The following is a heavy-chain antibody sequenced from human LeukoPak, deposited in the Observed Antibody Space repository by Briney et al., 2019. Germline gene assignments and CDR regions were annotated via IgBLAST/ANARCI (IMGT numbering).Heavy chain of an antibody. V-gene: IGHV3-74*01. CDR1: GFTFSRYW. CDR3: ARDRPDSFDI. Sequence: GGSLRLSCAASGFTFSRYWMHWVRQAPGKGLVWVSRINPDGTSTTYADFVKGRFTISRDNAKNTPYLQMNSLRAEDTAVYYCARDRPDSFDIWGQGTMVTVSS. CDR2: INPDGTST. J-gene: IGHJ3*02.